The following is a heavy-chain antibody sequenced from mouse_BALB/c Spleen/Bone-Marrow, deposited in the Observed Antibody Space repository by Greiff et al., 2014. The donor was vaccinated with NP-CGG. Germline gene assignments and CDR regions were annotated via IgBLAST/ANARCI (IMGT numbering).Heavy chain of an antibody. CDR2: IDPENGDT. CDR3: NAQNYGYGAWFAY. V-gene: IGHV14-4*02. Sequence: EVQLQQSGAELVRSGASVKLPCTASGFNIKDYYMHWVKQRPEQGLEWIGWIDPENGDTEYAPKFQGKATMTADTSSNTAYLQLSSLTSEDTAVYYCNAQNYGYGAWFAYWGQGTLVTVSA. CDR1: GFNIKDYY. D-gene: IGHD1-2*01. J-gene: IGHJ3*01.